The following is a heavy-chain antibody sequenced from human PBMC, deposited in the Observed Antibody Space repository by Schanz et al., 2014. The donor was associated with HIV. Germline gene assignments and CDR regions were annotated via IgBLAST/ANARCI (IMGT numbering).Heavy chain of an antibody. CDR2: ISWNSGNI. Sequence: EVQLVESGGDLVQPGRSLRLSCAASGFTFDDYAMHWVRQAPGKGLEWVSGISWNSGNIAYADSVRGRFTISRDNAKNSLYLQMNRLRAEDTALYYCAKDNGWPLASYYGMDVWGQGTTVTVSS. D-gene: IGHD6-19*01. CDR3: AKDNGWPLASYYGMDV. J-gene: IGHJ6*02. CDR1: GFTFDDYA. V-gene: IGHV3-9*01.